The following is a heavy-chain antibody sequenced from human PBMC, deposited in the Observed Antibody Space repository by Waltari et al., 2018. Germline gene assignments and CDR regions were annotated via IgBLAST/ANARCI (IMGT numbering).Heavy chain of an antibody. J-gene: IGHJ4*02. Sequence: EVQLVESGGVVVQPGGSLRLSCAASGFTFDDYTMHWVRQAPGKGLEWVSLISWDGGSTYYADSVKGRFTISRDNSKNSLYLQMNSLRTEDTALYYCAKDKDSSGYQYYFDYWGQGTLVTVSS. CDR2: ISWDGGST. D-gene: IGHD3-22*01. CDR1: GFTFDDYT. CDR3: AKDKDSSGYQYYFDY. V-gene: IGHV3-43*01.